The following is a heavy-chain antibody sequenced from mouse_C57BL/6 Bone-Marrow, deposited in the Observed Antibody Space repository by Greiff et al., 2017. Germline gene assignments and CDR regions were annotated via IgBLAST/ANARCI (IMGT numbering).Heavy chain of an antibody. CDR2: ISNGGGST. V-gene: IGHV5-12*01. CDR3: ARHGYGYGFDY. J-gene: IGHJ2*01. D-gene: IGHD2-2*01. Sequence: EVKLMESGGGLVQPGGSLKLSCAASGFTFSDYYMYWVRQTPEKRLEWVAYISNGGGSTYYPDTVKGRFTISRDNAKNTLYLQMSRLKSEDTAMYYCARHGYGYGFDYWGQGTTLTVSS. CDR1: GFTFSDYY.